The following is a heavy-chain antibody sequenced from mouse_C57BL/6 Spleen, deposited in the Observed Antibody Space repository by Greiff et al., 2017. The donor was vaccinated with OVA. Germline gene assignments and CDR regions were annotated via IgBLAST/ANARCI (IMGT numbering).Heavy chain of an antibody. J-gene: IGHJ2*01. CDR2: IDPSDSYT. Sequence: QVQLQQPGAELVMPGASVKLSCKASGYTFTSYWMHWVKQRPGQGLAWIGEIDPSDSYTNYNQKFKGKSTLTVDKSSSTAYMQLSSLTSEDSAVYYCARSTPTVVYFDYWGQGTTLTVSS. CDR3: ARSTPTVVYFDY. D-gene: IGHD1-1*01. CDR1: GYTFTSYW. V-gene: IGHV1-69*01.